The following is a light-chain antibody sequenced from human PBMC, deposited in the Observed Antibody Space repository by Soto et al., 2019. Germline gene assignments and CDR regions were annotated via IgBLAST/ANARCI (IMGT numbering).Light chain of an antibody. V-gene: IGLV1-51*01. J-gene: IGLJ1*01. Sequence: QSVLTQPPSVSAAPGQRVTISCSGSSFNIGGNSVSWYQQLPGTAPKLLIYDDDKRPSGIPDRFSGSKSGTSATLGITGFQTGDEADYYCGSWDSSLSAYVFGTGTKATVL. CDR2: DDD. CDR3: GSWDSSLSAYV. CDR1: SFNIGGNS.